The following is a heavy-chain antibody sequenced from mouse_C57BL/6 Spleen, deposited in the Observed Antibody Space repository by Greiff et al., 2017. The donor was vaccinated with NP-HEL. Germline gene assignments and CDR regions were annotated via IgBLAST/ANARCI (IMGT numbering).Heavy chain of an antibody. Sequence: VQLQQSGPGMVKPSQSLSLTCTVTGYSITSGYDWHWIRHFPGNKLEWMGYISYSGSTNYNPSLKSRISITHDTSKNHFFLKLNSVTTEDTATYYCARDHGYYFDYWGQGTTLTVSS. J-gene: IGHJ2*01. CDR1: GYSITSGYD. D-gene: IGHD2-2*01. CDR2: ISYSGST. V-gene: IGHV3-1*01. CDR3: ARDHGYYFDY.